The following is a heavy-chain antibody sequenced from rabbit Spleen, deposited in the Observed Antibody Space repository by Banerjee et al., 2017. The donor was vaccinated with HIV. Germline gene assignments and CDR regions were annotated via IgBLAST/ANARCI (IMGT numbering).Heavy chain of an antibody. CDR3: ARDTGSSFSTYGMDL. CDR2: IYAGSSGYT. D-gene: IGHD8-1*01. V-gene: IGHV1S45*01. J-gene: IGHJ6*01. Sequence: QEQLVESGGGLVKPEGSLTLTCKASGFSFSSSYYMCWVRQAPGKGLEWIACIYAGSSGYTYYASWAKGRFTISKTSSTTVTLQLTSLTAADTATYFCARDTGSSFSTYGMDLWGPGTLVTVS. CDR1: GFSFSSSYY.